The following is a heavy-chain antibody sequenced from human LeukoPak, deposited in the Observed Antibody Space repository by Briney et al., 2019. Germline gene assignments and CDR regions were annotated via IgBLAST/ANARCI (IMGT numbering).Heavy chain of an antibody. CDR2: ISGSGGST. Sequence: GGTLRLSCAASGFTFSSYGMSWVRQAPGKGLEWVSAISGSGGSTYYADSVKGRFTIARDNAKNALYLQMNSLRAEDKAVYSCAAYGDYSDYWGQGTLVTVSS. V-gene: IGHV3-23*01. CDR1: GFTFSSYG. D-gene: IGHD4-17*01. CDR3: AAYGDYSDY. J-gene: IGHJ4*02.